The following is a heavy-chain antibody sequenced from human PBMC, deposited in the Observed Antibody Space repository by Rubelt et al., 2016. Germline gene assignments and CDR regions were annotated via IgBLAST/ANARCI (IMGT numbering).Heavy chain of an antibody. CDR3: ATVNYYYYGMDV. Sequence: QVQLQESGPGLVKPSGTLSLTCAVSGGSISSSNWWSWVRQPPGKGLEWIGEINHSGSTNYNPSLKSLVTTSVDTSKNQFSLNLSSVTAADTAVYYCATVNYYYYGMDVWGQGTTVTVSS. CDR1: GGSISSSNW. V-gene: IGHV4-4*02. CDR2: INHSGST. J-gene: IGHJ6*02.